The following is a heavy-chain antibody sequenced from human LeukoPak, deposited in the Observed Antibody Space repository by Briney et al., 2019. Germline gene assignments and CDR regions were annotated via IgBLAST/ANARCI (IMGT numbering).Heavy chain of an antibody. Sequence: GGSLRLSCAASGFTFSSYGMHWVRQAPGKGLEWVAVISYDGSNKYYADSVKGRFTISRDNSKNTLYLQMNSLRAEDTAAYYCAKTRLRGYSYAFDYWGQGTLVTVSS. CDR2: ISYDGSNK. V-gene: IGHV3-30*18. CDR1: GFTFSSYG. CDR3: AKTRLRGYSYAFDY. D-gene: IGHD5-18*01. J-gene: IGHJ4*02.